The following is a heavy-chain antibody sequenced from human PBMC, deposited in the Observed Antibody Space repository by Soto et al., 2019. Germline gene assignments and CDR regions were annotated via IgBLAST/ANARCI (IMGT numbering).Heavy chain of an antibody. J-gene: IGHJ3*02. Sequence: GGSLILSCAASGFTFSYYYMSWIRQAPGKGLEWVSYISSSGSTIYYADSVKGRFTISRDNAKNSLYLQMNSLRAEDTAVYYCASRYCSSTSCYALPDAFDIWGQGTMVTVSS. CDR3: ASRYCSSTSCYALPDAFDI. D-gene: IGHD2-2*01. V-gene: IGHV3-11*01. CDR2: ISSSGSTI. CDR1: GFTFSYYY.